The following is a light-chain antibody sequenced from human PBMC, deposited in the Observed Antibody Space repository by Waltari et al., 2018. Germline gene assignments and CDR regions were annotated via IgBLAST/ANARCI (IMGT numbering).Light chain of an antibody. Sequence: DIQMTQSPSSLSASVGDRVTITCRASQSISSYLNWYQQKPGKAPKLLIYATSTLQSGFPSRFSGRGSGRAFTLIISSLQPEDFASYYCQESYSNTRTFGQGTKVEIK. CDR1: QSISSY. CDR2: ATS. V-gene: IGKV1-39*01. CDR3: QESYSNTRT. J-gene: IGKJ1*01.